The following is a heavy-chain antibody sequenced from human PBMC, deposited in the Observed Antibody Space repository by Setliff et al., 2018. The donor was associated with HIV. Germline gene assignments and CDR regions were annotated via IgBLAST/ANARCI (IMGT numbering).Heavy chain of an antibody. CDR3: AKDGHYDSSGYSDY. V-gene: IGHV3-23*01. CDR2: ISGSGGST. D-gene: IGHD3-22*01. J-gene: IGHJ4*02. Sequence: GGSLRLSCAASGFTFSSYAMSWVRQAPGKGLEWVSAISGSGGSTYYADSVRGRFTISRDNSKNTLYLQMNSLRAEDTAVYYCAKDGHYDSSGYSDYWGQGTLVTV. CDR1: GFTFSSYA.